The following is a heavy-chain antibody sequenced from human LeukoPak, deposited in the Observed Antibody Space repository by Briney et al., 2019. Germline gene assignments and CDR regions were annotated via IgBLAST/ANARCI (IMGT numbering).Heavy chain of an antibody. V-gene: IGHV3-66*02. J-gene: IGHJ4*02. CDR2: IYNGGTT. CDR3: AGGGEAARSLHY. D-gene: IGHD6-6*01. CDR1: GVTSNY. Sequence: SGGSLRLSCAASGVTSNYFTWVRQAPGKGLEWVSVIYNGGTTYYADSAKGRFTISRDNSKSTLFVYLQMNSLRTDDTAVYYCAGGGEAARSLHYWGQGTLVTVSS.